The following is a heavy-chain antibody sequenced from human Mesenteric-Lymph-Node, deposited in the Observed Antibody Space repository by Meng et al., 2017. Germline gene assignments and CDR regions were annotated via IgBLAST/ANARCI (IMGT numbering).Heavy chain of an antibody. D-gene: IGHD4-17*01. V-gene: IGHV4-34*01. Sequence: SETLSLTCAVYGGSFSGYYWSWIRQPPGKGREWIGEINHSGSTNYNPSLKSRVTISVDTSKNQFSLKLSSVTAADTAVYYCARGGGYGDYESAFDIWGQGTMVTVSS. CDR1: GGSFSGYY. CDR3: ARGGGYGDYESAFDI. J-gene: IGHJ3*02. CDR2: INHSGST.